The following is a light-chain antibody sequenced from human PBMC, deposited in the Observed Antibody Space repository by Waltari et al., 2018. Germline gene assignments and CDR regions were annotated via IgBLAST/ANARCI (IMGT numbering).Light chain of an antibody. V-gene: IGKV1-5*03. CDR1: QKINSW. Sequence: DIQMTQSPSTLSASVGDSVTITCRASQKINSWLAWHQQKPGKAPKLLIYKASSLESGVPSRFSGSGSGTEFTLTISSLQPDDFATYYCLQYNGEPRTFGQGTKVEVK. J-gene: IGKJ1*01. CDR2: KAS. CDR3: LQYNGEPRT.